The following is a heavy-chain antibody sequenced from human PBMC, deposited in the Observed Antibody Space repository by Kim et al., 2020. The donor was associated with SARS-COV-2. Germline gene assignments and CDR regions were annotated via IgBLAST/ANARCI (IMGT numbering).Heavy chain of an antibody. V-gene: IGHV3-43D*03. J-gene: IGHJ4*02. CDR2: T. D-gene: IGHD6-6*01. CDR3: AKDCSSSLDY. Sequence: TSSAESVEGRFTNSRDHSKSSLYLQMNSLRAENTALYYCAKDCSSSLDYWGQGTLVTVSS.